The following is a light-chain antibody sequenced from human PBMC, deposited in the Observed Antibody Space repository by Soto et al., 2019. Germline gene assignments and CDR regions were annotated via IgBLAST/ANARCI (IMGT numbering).Light chain of an antibody. Sequence: QSALTQPPSASGTPGQRVTISCSGSSSNIGSNTVNWYQQLPGTAPKLLIYNSNQRPSGVPDRFSGSKSGTSASLAISGLQSEDEADYYCAAWDDSLTGPVFGTGTKLTVL. CDR3: AAWDDSLTGPV. CDR2: NSN. CDR1: SSNIGSNT. V-gene: IGLV1-44*01. J-gene: IGLJ1*01.